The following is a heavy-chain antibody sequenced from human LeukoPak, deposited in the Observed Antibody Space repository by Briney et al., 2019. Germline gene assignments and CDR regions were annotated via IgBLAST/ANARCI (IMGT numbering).Heavy chain of an antibody. Sequence: GGSLRLSCAASGFTVSSNYMSWVRQAPGKGLEWVSVIYSGGTTYYADSVKGRFTISRDNSKNTLYLQMNSLRAEDTAVYYCAKDPDCTSGICYTFFDYWGQGTLVTVSS. V-gene: IGHV3-53*01. J-gene: IGHJ4*02. CDR2: IYSGGTT. CDR3: AKDPDCTSGICYTFFDY. CDR1: GFTVSSNY. D-gene: IGHD2-8*01.